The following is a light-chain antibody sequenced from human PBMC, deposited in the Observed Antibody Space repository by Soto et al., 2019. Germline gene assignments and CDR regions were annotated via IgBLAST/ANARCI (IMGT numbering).Light chain of an antibody. CDR2: WAS. Sequence: DIVMTQSPDSLAVSLGERATINCKSSQSILHSPNNKDALTWYQQKPGQPPKLLINWASTRESGVPDRFSGAGSGTDFTPTLSSLQAEDVAVYYCQQFYTTPTFGQGTKVDIK. CDR3: QQFYTTPT. CDR1: QSILHSPNNKDA. V-gene: IGKV4-1*01. J-gene: IGKJ1*01.